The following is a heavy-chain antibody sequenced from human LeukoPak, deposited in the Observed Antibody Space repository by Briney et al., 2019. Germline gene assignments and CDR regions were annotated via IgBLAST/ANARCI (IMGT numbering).Heavy chain of an antibody. Sequence: PGGSLRLSCAASGFSFSDFWMHWVRQTPGKGLVWVSRIRGDGYDTNYADSVEGRFTISRDNARHTLYLQMNSLRADDTAVYYCASDRVLGSGSLDNWRQGTLVTVSP. D-gene: IGHD3-10*01. CDR2: IRGDGYDT. V-gene: IGHV3-74*01. CDR1: GFSFSDFW. CDR3: ASDRVLGSGSLDN. J-gene: IGHJ4*02.